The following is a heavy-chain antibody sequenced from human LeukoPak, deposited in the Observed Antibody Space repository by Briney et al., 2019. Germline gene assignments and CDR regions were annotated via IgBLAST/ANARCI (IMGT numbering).Heavy chain of an antibody. CDR1: GGSISSYY. J-gene: IGHJ4*02. D-gene: IGHD1-26*01. CDR2: IYYSGST. Sequence: SETLSLTCTVSGGSISSYYWSWIRQPPGKGLEWIGYIYYSGSTNYNPSLKSRLTISVDTFKNQFSVKLRSVPAADTAVYYCARFSLDVVGAKFDYWGQGTLVTVSS. V-gene: IGHV4-59*08. CDR3: ARFSLDVVGAKFDY.